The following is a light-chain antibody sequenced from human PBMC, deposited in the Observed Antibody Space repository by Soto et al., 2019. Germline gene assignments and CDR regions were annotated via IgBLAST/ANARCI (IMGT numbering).Light chain of an antibody. CDR1: QSIRRGY. CDR3: QQYGTSPRT. Sequence: DSVLTQSPGTLSLSPGEGATLSCRASQSIRRGYLAWYQQKPGQAPRLLIYGTSSRATGVPDRFSGSGSGTDFTLTISRLEREDFAVYYCQQYGTSPRTFGPGTKVDIK. CDR2: GTS. V-gene: IGKV3-20*01. J-gene: IGKJ3*01.